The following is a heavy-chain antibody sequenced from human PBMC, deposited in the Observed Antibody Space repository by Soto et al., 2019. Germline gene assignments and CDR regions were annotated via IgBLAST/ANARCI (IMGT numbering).Heavy chain of an antibody. Sequence: SVQVSCKASGYTFTSYGITWVRQAPGQGLEWMGWISAYNGNTNYAQKLQGRVTMTTDTTTSTAYMELRSLRSDDTAVYYCATSGLAYYYDSSGSNNDCWGKGARITVSS. CDR1: GYTFTSYG. V-gene: IGHV1-18*01. CDR2: ISAYNGNT. D-gene: IGHD3-22*01. CDR3: ATSGLAYYYDSSGSNNDC. J-gene: IGHJ4*02.